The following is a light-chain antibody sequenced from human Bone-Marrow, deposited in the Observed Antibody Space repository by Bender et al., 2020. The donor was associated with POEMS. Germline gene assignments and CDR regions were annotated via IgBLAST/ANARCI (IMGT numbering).Light chain of an antibody. J-gene: IGLJ2*01. CDR1: SSDVGSYNF. CDR2: EVS. Sequence: QSALTQPASVSGSPGQSITISCTGTSSDVGSYNFVSWYQQYPGKAPELIIYEVSNRPSGVPDRFSGSKSGNTASLTISGLRAEDEADYYCSSITPSSGFLFGGGTRLTVL. V-gene: IGLV2-14*02. CDR3: SSITPSSGFL.